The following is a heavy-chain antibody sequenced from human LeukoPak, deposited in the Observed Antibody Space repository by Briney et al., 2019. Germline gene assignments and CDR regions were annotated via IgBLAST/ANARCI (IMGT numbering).Heavy chain of an antibody. D-gene: IGHD3-16*01. CDR3: TRVIRPLIDYYYYYGMDV. CDR1: GFTFGDYA. J-gene: IGHJ6*02. CDR2: IRSKAYGGTT. V-gene: IGHV3-49*03. Sequence: PGGSLRLSCTASGFTFGDYAMSWFRQAPGKGLEWVGFIRSKAYGGTTEYAASVKGRFTISRDDSKSIAYLQMNSLKTEDTAVYYRTRVIRPLIDYYYYYGMDVWGQGTTVTVSS.